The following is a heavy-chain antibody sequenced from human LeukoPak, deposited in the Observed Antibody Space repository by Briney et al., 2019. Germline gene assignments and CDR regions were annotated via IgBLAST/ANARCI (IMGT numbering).Heavy chain of an antibody. CDR3: ARDLFVGAAQI. Sequence: SETLSLTCTVSGGSISSYYWSWIRQFPGKGLEWIGYIYYSGSTNYNPSLKSRVTMSLYTSKNQFSLKLSSVTAADAALYYRARDLFVGAAQIWGQGTLVTVSS. D-gene: IGHD1-26*01. CDR1: GGSISSYY. CDR2: IYYSGST. J-gene: IGHJ4*02. V-gene: IGHV4-59*01.